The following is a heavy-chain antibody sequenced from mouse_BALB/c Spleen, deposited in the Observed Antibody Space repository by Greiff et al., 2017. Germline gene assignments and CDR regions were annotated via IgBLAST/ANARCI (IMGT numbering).Heavy chain of an antibody. Sequence: DVMLVESGGGLVQPGGSLKLSCAASGFTFSSYTMSWVRQTPEKRLEWVAYISNGGGSTYYPDTVKGRFTISRDNAKNTLYLQMSSLKSEDTAMYYCARGGGTDYFDYWGQGTTLTVSS. CDR1: GFTFSSYT. J-gene: IGHJ2*01. V-gene: IGHV5-12-2*01. D-gene: IGHD4-1*01. CDR2: ISNGGGST. CDR3: ARGGGTDYFDY.